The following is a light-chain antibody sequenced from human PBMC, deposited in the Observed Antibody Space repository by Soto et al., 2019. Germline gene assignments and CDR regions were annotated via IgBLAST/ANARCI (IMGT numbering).Light chain of an antibody. CDR1: QSINTW. CDR3: QQYNTYSPS. J-gene: IGKJ2*01. V-gene: IGKV1-5*03. Sequence: DIQMTQSLSTLPASVGDRVTITCRASQSINTWLAWYQQKPGKAPKLLIYKASSLESGVPSRFSGSGSGTEFTLTISSLQPDDFATYYCQQYNTYSPSFGQGTKLEIK. CDR2: KAS.